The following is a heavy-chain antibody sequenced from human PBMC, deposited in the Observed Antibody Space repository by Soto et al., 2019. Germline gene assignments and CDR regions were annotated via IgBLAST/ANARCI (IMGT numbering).Heavy chain of an antibody. V-gene: IGHV5-51*01. Sequence: PGESLKISCKGSGYSFTSYWIGWVRQMPGKGLEWMGIIYPGDSDTRYSPSFQGQVTIPADKSISTAYLQWSSLKASDTAMYYCASGRETTVTQFDYWGQGTLVTVSS. CDR1: GYSFTSYW. CDR3: ASGRETTVTQFDY. CDR2: IYPGDSDT. J-gene: IGHJ4*02. D-gene: IGHD4-17*01.